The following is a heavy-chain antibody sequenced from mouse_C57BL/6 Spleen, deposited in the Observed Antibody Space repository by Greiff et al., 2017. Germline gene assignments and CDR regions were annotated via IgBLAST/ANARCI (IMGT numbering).Heavy chain of an antibody. CDR2: INPSNGGT. D-gene: IGHD1-1*01. CDR1: GYTFTSFW. V-gene: IGHV1-53*01. Sequence: QVQLQQPGTELVKPGASVKLSCKASGYTFTSFWMHWVKQRPGQGLEWIGNINPSNGGTNYNEKFKSKATLTVDKSSSTAYMQLSSLTSEDSAVYYCAREDYYGSSHWYFDVWGTGTTVTVAS. CDR3: AREDYYGSSHWYFDV. J-gene: IGHJ1*03.